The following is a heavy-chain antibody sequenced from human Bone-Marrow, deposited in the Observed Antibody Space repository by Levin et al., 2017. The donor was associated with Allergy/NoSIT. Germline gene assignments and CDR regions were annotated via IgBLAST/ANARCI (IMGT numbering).Heavy chain of an antibody. CDR2: VSDDGNND. CDR1: GFTFSRFG. V-gene: IGHV3-30*18. CDR3: AKDVTQWVAYFDI. D-gene: IGHD6-19*01. Sequence: PGGSLRLSCAASGFTFSRFGMHWLRQAPGKGLEWVAVVSDDGNNDYYGESVEGRFTISRDNSKNTLWLQLNSLGPEDTAIYYCAKDVTQWVAYFDIWGQGTLVTVSS. J-gene: IGHJ4*02.